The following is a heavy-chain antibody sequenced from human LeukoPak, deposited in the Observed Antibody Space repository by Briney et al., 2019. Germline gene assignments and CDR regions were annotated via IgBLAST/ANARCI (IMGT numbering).Heavy chain of an antibody. J-gene: IGHJ4*02. CDR1: GYSISSGYY. CDR3: ARGPYE. CDR2: IYHSGST. V-gene: IGHV4-38-2*02. D-gene: IGHD2-21*01. Sequence: PSETLSLTCTVSGYSISSGYYWGWIRQPPGKGLEWIGSIYHSGSTYYNPSLKSRVTISVDTSKNQFSLKLSSVTAADTAVYYCARGPYEWGQGTLVTVSS.